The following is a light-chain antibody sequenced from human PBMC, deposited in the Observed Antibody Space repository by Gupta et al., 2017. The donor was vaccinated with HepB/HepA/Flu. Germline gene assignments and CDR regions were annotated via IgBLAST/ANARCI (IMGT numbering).Light chain of an antibody. J-gene: IGLJ3*02. CDR2: EVS. Sequence: QSALPQPASASGSPRHSITISCTGTSSDVGSYNLVSWYQQHPGKAPKLRIYEVSKRPSGVSNRFSGSKSGNTDSLTISGLQAEDDADDYCCSYAGSSTVVFGGGTKLTVL. CDR3: CSYAGSSTVV. CDR1: SSDVGSYNL. V-gene: IGLV2-23*02.